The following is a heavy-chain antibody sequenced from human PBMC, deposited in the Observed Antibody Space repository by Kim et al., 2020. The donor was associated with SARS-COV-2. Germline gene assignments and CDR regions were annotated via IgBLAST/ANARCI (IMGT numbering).Heavy chain of an antibody. CDR3: ARQPRPPDS. Sequence: GGSLRLSCAASGFTFSAYAMSWVRQAPGKGLEWVSAIGSAGTTYYADSVRGRFTISRDNSKNTLFLQMNSLRAEDTAVYYCARQPRPPDSCGQGTLVTVSS. CDR1: GFTFSAYA. CDR2: IGSAGTT. D-gene: IGHD1-1*01. V-gene: IGHV3-23*01. J-gene: IGHJ4*02.